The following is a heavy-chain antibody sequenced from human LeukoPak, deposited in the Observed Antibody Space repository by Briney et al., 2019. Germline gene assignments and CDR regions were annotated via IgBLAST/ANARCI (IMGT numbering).Heavy chain of an antibody. D-gene: IGHD5-18*01. CDR3: ARARRGYNEHFDY. J-gene: IGHJ4*02. CDR2: INPNSGGT. V-gene: IGHV1-2*02. Sequence: ASVKVSCRASGYTFTSYAMNWVRQAPGQGLEWMGWINPNSGGTNYAQKFQGRVTMTRDTSISTAYMELSRLRSDDTAVYYCARARRGYNEHFDYWGQGTLVTVSS. CDR1: GYTFTSYA.